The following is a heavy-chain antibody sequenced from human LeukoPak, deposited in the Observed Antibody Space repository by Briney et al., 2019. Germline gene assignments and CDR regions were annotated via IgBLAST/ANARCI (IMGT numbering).Heavy chain of an antibody. J-gene: IGHJ4*02. V-gene: IGHV1-69*04. D-gene: IGHD3-22*01. Sequence: SVKVSCKASGGTFSSYAISWVRQTPGQGLEWMGRIIPILGIANYAQKFQGRVTITADKSTSTAYMELSSLRSEDTAVYYCARDQGYYDSSLDYWGQGTLVTVSS. CDR1: GGTFSSYA. CDR2: IIPILGIA. CDR3: ARDQGYYDSSLDY.